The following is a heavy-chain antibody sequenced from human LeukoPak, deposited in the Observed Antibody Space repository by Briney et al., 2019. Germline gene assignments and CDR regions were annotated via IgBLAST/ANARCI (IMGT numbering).Heavy chain of an antibody. CDR2: IRFDGSHK. CDR1: GFTFNNYG. D-gene: IGHD3-16*02. Sequence: GGSLRLSCAASGFTFNNYGMFWFRQAPGKGLDWVSFIRFDGSHKYYADSVKGRFTISRDNSKNTLYLQMNSLRAEDTAVYYCARVMSYRYYDHFDYWGQGTLVTVSS. J-gene: IGHJ4*02. V-gene: IGHV3-30*02. CDR3: ARVMSYRYYDHFDY.